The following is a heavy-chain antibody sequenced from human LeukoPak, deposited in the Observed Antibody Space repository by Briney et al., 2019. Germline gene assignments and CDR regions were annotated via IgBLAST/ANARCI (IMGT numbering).Heavy chain of an antibody. D-gene: IGHD6-19*01. CDR1: GFTFNNYA. J-gene: IGHJ4*02. Sequence: PGGSLRLSCAAAGFTFNNYAMSWVRQAPGKGLEWVSAISGSGTSTYYTDSVKGRFTISRDNSKNTLYLQMNSLRAEDTAVYYCAKGGYSSGLGEGYWGQGTLVTVSS. CDR3: AKGGYSSGLGEGY. V-gene: IGHV3-23*01. CDR2: ISGSGTST.